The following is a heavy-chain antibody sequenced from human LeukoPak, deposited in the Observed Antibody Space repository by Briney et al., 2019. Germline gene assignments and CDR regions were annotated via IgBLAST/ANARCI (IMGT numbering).Heavy chain of an antibody. CDR1: GGSISSSSYY. CDR2: IYYSGST. Sequence: SETLSLTCTVSGGSISSSSYYWGWIRQPPGKGLEWIGSIYYSGSTYYNPSLKSRVTISVDTSKNQFSLKLSSVTAADTAVYYCARGYFDWLLSSNWFDPWGQGTLVTVSS. D-gene: IGHD3-9*01. J-gene: IGHJ5*02. V-gene: IGHV4-39*01. CDR3: ARGYFDWLLSSNWFDP.